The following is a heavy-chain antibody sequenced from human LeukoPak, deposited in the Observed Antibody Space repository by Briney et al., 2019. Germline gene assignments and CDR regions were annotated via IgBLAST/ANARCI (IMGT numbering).Heavy chain of an antibody. D-gene: IGHD3-10*01. J-gene: IGHJ4*02. Sequence: GGSLRLSCAASGFTFSSYAMHWVRQAPGKGLEWVSYISSSGSTIYYADSVKGRFTISRDNAKNSLYLQMNSLRAEDTAVYYCARAKSMVRGVQDYWGQGTLVTVSS. CDR3: ARAKSMVRGVQDY. CDR2: ISSSGSTI. V-gene: IGHV3-48*04. CDR1: GFTFSSYA.